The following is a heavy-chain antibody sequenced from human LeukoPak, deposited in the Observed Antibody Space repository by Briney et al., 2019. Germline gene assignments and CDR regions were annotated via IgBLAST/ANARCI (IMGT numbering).Heavy chain of an antibody. D-gene: IGHD7-27*01. CDR2: PYYRSKWYN. CDR1: GNTVNSNSAA. Sequence: SQTLSLTCSISGNTVNSNSAAWNWMRQSPSGGLEYLGRPYYRSKWYNNYAVSVKSRISINPDTSKNQFSLQLKSVTPEDTAVYYCAREETGDQNFDYWGQGTLVTVSS. V-gene: IGHV6-1*01. CDR3: AREETGDQNFDY. J-gene: IGHJ4*02.